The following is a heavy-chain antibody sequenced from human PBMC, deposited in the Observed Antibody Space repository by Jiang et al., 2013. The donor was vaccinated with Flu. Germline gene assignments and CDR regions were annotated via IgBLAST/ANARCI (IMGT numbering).Heavy chain of an antibody. CDR1: GDSVSRSDVA. CDR2: TKHKSQWTT. J-gene: IGHJ4*02. Sequence: QTLSLTCAISGDSVSRSDVAWNWIRQSPSRGLEWLGRTKHKSQWTTYYARSVKSRMIINSDTSKNQFSLQLNALTPEDTAVYFCARDLNWAYDFWGQGTPVIVSS. D-gene: IGHD1-1*01. CDR3: ARDLNWAYDF. V-gene: IGHV6-1*01.